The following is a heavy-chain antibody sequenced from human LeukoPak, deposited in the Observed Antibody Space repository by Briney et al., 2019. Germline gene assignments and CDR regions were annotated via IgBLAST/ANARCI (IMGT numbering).Heavy chain of an antibody. CDR3: AIAYCGGDCPVDY. J-gene: IGHJ4*02. V-gene: IGHV1-2*02. CDR1: GYTFTGYY. CDR2: INPNSGGT. Sequence: ASVKVSCKASGYTFTGYYMHWVRQAPGQGLEWMGWINPNSGGTNYAQKFQSRVTMTRDTSISTAYMELSRLRSDDTAVYYCAIAYCGGDCPVDYWGQGTLVTVSS. D-gene: IGHD2-21*02.